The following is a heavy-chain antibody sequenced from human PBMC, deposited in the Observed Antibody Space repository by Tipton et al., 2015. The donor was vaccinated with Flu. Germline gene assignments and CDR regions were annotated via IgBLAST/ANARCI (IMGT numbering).Heavy chain of an antibody. CDR1: GGSISNYY. CDR2: IYSSGST. D-gene: IGHD5-12*01. J-gene: IGHJ4*02. Sequence: TLSLTCTVSGGSISNYYWSWIRQPAGKGLEWIGRIYSSGSTNYNPSLKSRVTMSVDTSRNQFSLRLTSVTAADTAVYYCVSDRGWMTEDFWGPGTLVTVSS. V-gene: IGHV4-4*07. CDR3: VSDRGWMTEDF.